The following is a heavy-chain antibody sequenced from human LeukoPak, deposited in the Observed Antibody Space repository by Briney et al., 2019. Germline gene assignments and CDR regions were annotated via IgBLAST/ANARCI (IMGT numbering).Heavy chain of an antibody. D-gene: IGHD3-10*01. CDR3: AKVWWANGSVGGPFDP. CDR1: GFTFSSHW. Sequence: GGSLRLSCAASGFTFSSHWMSWVRQAPGKGLEWVANIKKDGSEKCYVDSVKGRFTISRDNAKTSLYLQMNSLRAEDTAVYYCAKVWWANGSVGGPFDPWGQGTLVTVSS. V-gene: IGHV3-7*01. J-gene: IGHJ5*02. CDR2: IKKDGSEK.